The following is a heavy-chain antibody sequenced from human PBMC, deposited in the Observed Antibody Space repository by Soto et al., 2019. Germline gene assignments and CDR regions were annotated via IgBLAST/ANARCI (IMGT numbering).Heavy chain of an antibody. V-gene: IGHV1-69*13. Sequence: ASVKVSCKASGGTFSSYAISCVRQAPGQGLEWMGGIIPIFGTANYAQKFQGRVTITADESTSTAYMELSSLRSEDTAVYYCARGRRWLQFGYYYYGMDVWGQGTTVTVSS. D-gene: IGHD5-12*01. CDR3: ARGRRWLQFGYYYYGMDV. CDR2: IIPIFGTA. CDR1: GGTFSSYA. J-gene: IGHJ6*02.